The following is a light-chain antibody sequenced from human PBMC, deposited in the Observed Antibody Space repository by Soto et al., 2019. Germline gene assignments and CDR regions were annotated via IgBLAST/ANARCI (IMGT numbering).Light chain of an antibody. Sequence: EIVMTQSPATLSVSPGERATLSCRASQSLSSSYLAWYQQKPGQAPRLLIYGASSRATGFPDRFSGSGSGTDFTLTISRLEPEDFAVYYCQQYGRSPWTFGQGTKVEIK. V-gene: IGKV3-20*01. CDR3: QQYGRSPWT. CDR2: GAS. J-gene: IGKJ1*01. CDR1: QSLSSSY.